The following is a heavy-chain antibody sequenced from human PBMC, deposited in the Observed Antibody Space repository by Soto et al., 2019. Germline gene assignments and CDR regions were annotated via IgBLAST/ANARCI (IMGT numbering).Heavy chain of an antibody. V-gene: IGHV4-59*01. D-gene: IGHD3-10*01. CDR1: RGSISRYY. CDR3: ATRPPGTWLGVFDF. J-gene: IGHJ4*02. CDR2: VYHSGTT. Sequence: SETLSLTCTVSRGSISRYYWSLIRQPPGKGPEWIGYVYHSGTTNYNPSLESRVTISVDTSKNQFSLKLNSVTAADTAVYYCATRPPGTWLGVFDFWSQGTLVTVSS.